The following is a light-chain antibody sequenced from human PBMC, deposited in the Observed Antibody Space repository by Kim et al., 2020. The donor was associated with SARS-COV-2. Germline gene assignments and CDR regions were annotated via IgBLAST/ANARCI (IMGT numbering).Light chain of an antibody. V-gene: IGLV3-27*01. J-gene: IGLJ2*01. CDR1: VLAKKY. CDR3: YSAADNNLV. Sequence: SYELTQPSSVSVSPGQTARITCSGDVLAKKYARWFQQKPGQAPVLVIYKDNERPSGIPERFSGSRSGTTVTLTISGAQVEDEADYYCYSAADNNLVFGGGTKLTVL. CDR2: KDN.